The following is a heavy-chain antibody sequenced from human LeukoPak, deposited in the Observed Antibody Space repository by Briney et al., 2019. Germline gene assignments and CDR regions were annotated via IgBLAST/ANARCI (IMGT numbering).Heavy chain of an antibody. CDR1: GYTFNSYN. CDR3: ARWEYITRGAFDI. Sequence: ASVKVSCKASGYTFNSYNMHWVRQAPGQGLEWMGIINPSGGSTSYAQKFQGRVTMTRVTSTSTVYMELSNLRSEDTAVYYCARWEYITRGAFDIWGQGTMVTVSS. CDR2: INPSGGST. V-gene: IGHV1-46*02. D-gene: IGHD3-3*01. J-gene: IGHJ3*02.